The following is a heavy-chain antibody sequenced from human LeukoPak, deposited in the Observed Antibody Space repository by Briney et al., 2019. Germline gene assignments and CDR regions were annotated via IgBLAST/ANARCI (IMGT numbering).Heavy chain of an antibody. J-gene: IGHJ6*02. CDR3: AKAHSTSYSLYYFYNGMDG. V-gene: IGHV3-30*18. Sequence: GGSLRLSWPASGFTFSSYGMHSVRQAPGKGLEWLSDISYDGSNTYYADSVKDRFTISRDNSKSTLYLQMNSLRAEDTAVYYCAKAHSTSYSLYYFYNGMDGWGQGTTVTVSS. D-gene: IGHD2-2*01. CDR2: ISYDGSNT. CDR1: GFTFSSYG.